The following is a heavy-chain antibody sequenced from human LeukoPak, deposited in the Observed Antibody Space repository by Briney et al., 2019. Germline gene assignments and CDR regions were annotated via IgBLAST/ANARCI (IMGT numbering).Heavy chain of an antibody. D-gene: IGHD6-13*01. J-gene: IGHJ4*02. V-gene: IGHV1-3*01. CDR1: GYTFTSYA. Sequence: GASVKVSCKASGYTFTSYAMHWVHQAPGQRLEWMGWINAGNGNTKYSQKFQGRITITRDTSTATAYMELSSLRSEDTALYYCARGRAAPGTGLEDYWGQGTLVAVSS. CDR2: INAGNGNT. CDR3: ARGRAAPGTGLEDY.